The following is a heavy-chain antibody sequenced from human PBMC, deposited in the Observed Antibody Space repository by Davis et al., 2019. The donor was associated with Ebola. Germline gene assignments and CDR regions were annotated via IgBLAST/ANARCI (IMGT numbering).Heavy chain of an antibody. V-gene: IGHV1-69*04. J-gene: IGHJ5*02. Sequence: AASVKVSCKASGGTFNRHTINWVRQAPGQGLEWMGRIIPLLDITNYAQKFQGRVTITADKSTNTAYMQLNSLRSEDTAVYYCARDSEEQWVGHLGWFDPWGQGTLVTVSS. CDR3: ARDSEEQWVGHLGWFDP. D-gene: IGHD6-19*01. CDR1: GGTFNRHT. CDR2: IIPLLDIT.